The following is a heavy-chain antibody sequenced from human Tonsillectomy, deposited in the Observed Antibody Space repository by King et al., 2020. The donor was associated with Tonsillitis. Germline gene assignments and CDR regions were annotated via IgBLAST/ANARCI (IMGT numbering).Heavy chain of an antibody. CDR3: SSNGFWSGYYLDAFDL. CDR1: GFIFDNYA. J-gene: IGHJ3*01. CDR2: IKSLAYGGTT. V-gene: IGHV3-49*03. Sequence: VQLVESGGGLVQPGRSLRLSCTGSGFIFDNYAMSWFRQAPGKGPEWVGFIKSLAYGGTTQYAASVKGRFTISRDDSKRIAYLQMNSLKTEDTAMYYCSSNGFWSGYYLDAFDLWGQGTMVTVSS. D-gene: IGHD3-3*01.